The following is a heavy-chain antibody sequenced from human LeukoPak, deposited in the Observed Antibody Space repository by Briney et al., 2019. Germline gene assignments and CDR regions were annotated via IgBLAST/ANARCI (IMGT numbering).Heavy chain of an antibody. Sequence: PGGSLRLSCAASGFTFSNYLMHWVRQAPGKGLEWVSAISGSGGSTYYADSVKGRFTISRDNSKNTLYLQMNSLRAEDTAVYYCAKEDSGSYPVFGGNDYWGQGTLVTVSS. CDR1: GFTFSNYL. CDR3: AKEDSGSYPVFGGNDY. J-gene: IGHJ4*02. V-gene: IGHV3-23*01. CDR2: ISGSGGST. D-gene: IGHD1-26*01.